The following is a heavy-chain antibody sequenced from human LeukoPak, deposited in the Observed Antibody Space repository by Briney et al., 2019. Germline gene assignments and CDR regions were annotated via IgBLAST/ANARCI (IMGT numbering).Heavy chain of an antibody. CDR1: GYSFPSYW. CDR2: IYPGDSDT. D-gene: IGHD2/OR15-2a*01. CDR3: TTSSTTPPRFDS. Sequence: GESLKISCKGSGYSFPSYWIAWVRQMPGKGLEWMGIIYPGDSDTRYSPFFQGQVTISADKSISTAYLQWSSLKASDTAIYYCTTSSTTPPRFDSWGQGTLVTVSS. J-gene: IGHJ4*02. V-gene: IGHV5-51*01.